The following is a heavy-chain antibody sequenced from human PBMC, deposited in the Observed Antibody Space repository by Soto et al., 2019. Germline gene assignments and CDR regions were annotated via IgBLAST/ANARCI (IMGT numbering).Heavy chain of an antibody. CDR3: ARDRVDCGGDCYPDAFDI. CDR2: IIPIFGTA. D-gene: IGHD2-21*02. V-gene: IGHV1-69*13. J-gene: IGHJ3*02. Sequence: SVKVSCKASGGTFSSYAISWVRQAPGQGLEWMGGIIPIFGTANYAQKFQGRVTITADESTSTAYMELSSLRSEDTAVYYCARDRVDCGGDCYPDAFDIWGQGTMVTVSS. CDR1: GGTFSSYA.